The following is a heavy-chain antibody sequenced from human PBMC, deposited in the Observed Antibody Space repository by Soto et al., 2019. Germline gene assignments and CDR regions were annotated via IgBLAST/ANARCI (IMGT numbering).Heavy chain of an antibody. J-gene: IGHJ4*02. CDR3: ARDYGDYQFDY. Sequence: SETLSLTCTVSGGSISSSSYYWGWIRQPPGKVLEWIGNIYYRGTTYYNPSLKSRVTIYXXXSXNXFXLXXXSVTXADTAVYYCARDYGDYQFDYWGQGTLVTVSS. D-gene: IGHD4-17*01. CDR1: GGSISSSSYY. CDR2: IYYRGTT. V-gene: IGHV4-39*02.